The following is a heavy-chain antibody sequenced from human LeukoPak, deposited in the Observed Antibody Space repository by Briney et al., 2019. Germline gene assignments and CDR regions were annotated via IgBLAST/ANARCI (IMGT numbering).Heavy chain of an antibody. CDR2: ISSSSSYI. V-gene: IGHV3-21*01. CDR3: ARGKPDY. J-gene: IGHJ4*02. CDR1: GFTFSSYS. Sequence: GGTLRLSCAASGFTFSSYSMNWVRQPPWKGLEWVSSISSSSSYIYYADSVKGRFTISRDNAKNSLYLQMNSLRAEDTAVCYCARGKPDYWGQGILVTVSS.